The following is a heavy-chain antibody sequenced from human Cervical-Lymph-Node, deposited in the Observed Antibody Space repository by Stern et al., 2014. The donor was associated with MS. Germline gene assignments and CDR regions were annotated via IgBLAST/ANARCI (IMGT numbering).Heavy chain of an antibody. Sequence: QVQLVQSGAEVQKPGASVTVSCKASGYSVMIYGTSWVRQAPGQGLEWVGWISAYNGGTHYAQKFQGRVTMTTDKSTSTAYMELRSLRSDDTAVYYCARLRELQGIYYSGMDVWGQGTTVTVSS. CDR3: ARLRELQGIYYSGMDV. CDR2: ISAYNGGT. D-gene: IGHD3-10*01. V-gene: IGHV1-18*01. J-gene: IGHJ6*02. CDR1: GYSVMIYG.